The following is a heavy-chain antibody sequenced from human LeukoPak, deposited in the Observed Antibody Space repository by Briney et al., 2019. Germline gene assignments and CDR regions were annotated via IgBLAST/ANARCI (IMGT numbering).Heavy chain of an antibody. CDR1: GYTFTGYY. CDR3: ARDKEQILWFGELLTFDY. J-gene: IGHJ4*02. V-gene: IGHV1-2*02. CDR2: INPNSGGT. Sequence: ASVKVSCKASGYTFTGYYMHWVRQAPGQGLEWMGWINPNSGGTNYAQKFQGRVTMTRDTSISTAYMELSRLRSEDTAVYYCARDKEQILWFGELLTFDYWGQGTLVTVS. D-gene: IGHD3-10*01.